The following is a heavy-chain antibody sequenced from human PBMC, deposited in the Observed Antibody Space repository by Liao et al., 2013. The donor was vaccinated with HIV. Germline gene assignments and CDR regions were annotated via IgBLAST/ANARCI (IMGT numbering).Heavy chain of an antibody. CDR1: GGSISSGSYY. J-gene: IGHJ4*02. V-gene: IGHV4-61*02. CDR2: IYTSGST. D-gene: IGHD7-27*01. Sequence: QVQLQESGPGLVKPSQTLSLTCTVSGGSISSGSYYWSWIRQPAGKGLEWIGRIYTSGSTNYNPSLKSRVTISVDTSKNQFSLKLSSVTAADTAVYYCARNKGYWGSEGFDYWGQGNPGHRLL. CDR3: ARNKGYWGSEGFDY.